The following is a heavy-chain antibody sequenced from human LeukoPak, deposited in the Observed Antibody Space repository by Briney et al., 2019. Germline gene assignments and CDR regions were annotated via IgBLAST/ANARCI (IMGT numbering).Heavy chain of an antibody. J-gene: IGHJ1*01. CDR1: GGSISSGSYY. D-gene: IGHD4-17*01. CDR2: IYTSGST. CDR3: ARGWTGGDYPWPH. V-gene: IGHV4-61*02. Sequence: SQTLSLTCTVSGGSISSGSYYWNWIRQPAGKGLEWIGRIYTSGSTNYNPSLKSRVTISVDTSKNQFSLKLSSVIAADTAVYYCARGWTGGDYPWPHWGQGTLVTVSS.